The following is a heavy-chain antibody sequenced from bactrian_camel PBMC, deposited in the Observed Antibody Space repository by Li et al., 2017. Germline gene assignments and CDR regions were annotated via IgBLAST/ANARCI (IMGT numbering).Heavy chain of an antibody. Sequence: VQLVESGGGSVVPGGSLRLSCQHTGPDKCIGWFRQRPGKEREGVAAIMILGATTYYADSVKGRFTISRDDANNTLLLQMTGLKPEDTAMYYCAAGRPGASCAVDYGTLRFTNYWGQGTQVTVS. V-gene: IGHV3S54*01. CDR1: GPDKC. D-gene: IGHD4*01. J-gene: IGHJ4*01. CDR2: IMILGATT. CDR3: AAGRPGASCAVDYGTLRFTNY.